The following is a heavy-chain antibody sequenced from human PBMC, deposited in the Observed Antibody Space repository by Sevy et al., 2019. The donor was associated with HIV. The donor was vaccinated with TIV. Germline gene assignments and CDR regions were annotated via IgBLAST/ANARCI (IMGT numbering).Heavy chain of an antibody. D-gene: IGHD6-19*01. CDR1: GFSFRSYW. Sequence: GSLRLSCTASGFSFRSYWMTWVRQAPGMGLEWVANIKLDGDEKYYVESLNGRFTISRDNVKNSLYLQMNNLRAEDTAVYYCKTDSEGGLDVWGQGTTVAASS. J-gene: IGHJ6*02. CDR3: KTDSEGGLDV. V-gene: IGHV3-7*01. CDR2: IKLDGDEK.